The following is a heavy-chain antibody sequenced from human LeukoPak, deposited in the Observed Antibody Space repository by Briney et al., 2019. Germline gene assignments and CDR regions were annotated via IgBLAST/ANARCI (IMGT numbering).Heavy chain of an antibody. CDR2: ITGGGGST. D-gene: IGHD6-19*01. CDR1: GFTFSNYA. V-gene: IGHV3-23*01. Sequence: GGSLRLSCAASGFTFSNYAMSWVRQAPGKGLEWVPTITGGGGSTYYADSLKGRFTISRDNSKNTLFLQMKSLRAEDTALYYCARDLAGIFDYWGQGTLVTVSS. CDR3: ARDLAGIFDY. J-gene: IGHJ4*02.